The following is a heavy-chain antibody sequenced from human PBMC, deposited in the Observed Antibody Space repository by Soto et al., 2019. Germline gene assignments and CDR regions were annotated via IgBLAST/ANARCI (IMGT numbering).Heavy chain of an antibody. CDR3: VRDVGGSGWFAP. J-gene: IGHJ5*02. V-gene: IGHV4-4*07. CDR2: IYSSGTT. CDR1: GISIDNYY. Sequence: QVQLQQSGPGLVKPSETLSLTCTVSGISIDNYYCSWIRQSAGKGLEWIGRIYSSGTTNYNPSLKSRVTMSVDMSKSQFSLNVSSVTAADTAVYYCVRDVGGSGWFAPWGQGTLVTVSS.